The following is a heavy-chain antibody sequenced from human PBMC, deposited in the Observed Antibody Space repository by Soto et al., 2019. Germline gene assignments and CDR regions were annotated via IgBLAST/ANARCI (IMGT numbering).Heavy chain of an antibody. D-gene: IGHD3-16*02. CDR1: GYTFTSYG. V-gene: IGHV1-18*01. J-gene: IGHJ4*02. Sequence: QVQLVQSGAEVKKPGASVKVSCKASGYTFTSYGIIWVRQAPGQGLEWMGWISAYNGNTNYAQKLQGRATMTTDTSTSTAYMELRSLRSDDTAVYYCARGAPMITFGGVIATPLDYWGQGTLVTVSS. CDR2: ISAYNGNT. CDR3: ARGAPMITFGGVIATPLDY.